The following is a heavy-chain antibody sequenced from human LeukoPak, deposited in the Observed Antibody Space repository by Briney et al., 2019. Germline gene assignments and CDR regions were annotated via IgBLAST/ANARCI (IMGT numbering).Heavy chain of an antibody. D-gene: IGHD1-26*01. CDR2: ISGSGGST. CDR1: GFTFSSYA. J-gene: IGHJ5*02. CDR3: AKNLVGATRGWFDP. V-gene: IGHV3-23*01. Sequence: GGSLRLSCVAFGFTFSSYAMSWVRQAPGKGLEWVSAISGSGGSTYYADSVKGRFTISRDNSKNTLYLQMNSLRAEDTAVYYCAKNLVGATRGWFDPWGQGTLVTVSS.